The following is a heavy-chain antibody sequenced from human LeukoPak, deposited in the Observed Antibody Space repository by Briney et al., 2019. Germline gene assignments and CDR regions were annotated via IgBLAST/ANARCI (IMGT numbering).Heavy chain of an antibody. CDR1: GGSIGSYY. CDR3: ARRGRDGYIFDY. V-gene: IGHV4-59*08. Sequence: SETLSLTCTVSGGSIGSYYWSWIRQPPGKGLEWIGYIYYSGSTNYNPSLKSRVTISVDTSKNQFSLKLSSVTAADTAVYYCARRGRDGYIFDYWGQGTLVTVSS. D-gene: IGHD5-24*01. J-gene: IGHJ4*02. CDR2: IYYSGST.